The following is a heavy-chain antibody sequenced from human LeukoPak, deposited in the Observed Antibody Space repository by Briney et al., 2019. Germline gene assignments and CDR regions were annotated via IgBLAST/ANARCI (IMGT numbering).Heavy chain of an antibody. D-gene: IGHD3-3*01. Sequence: GGSLRLSCAASGFTFSSYAMSWVRQASGKGLEWVSAISGSGGSTYYADSVKGRFTISRDNSKNTLYLQMNSLRAEDTAKYYCTKDYCGRFCSAVWGQGTTVIVSS. V-gene: IGHV3-23*01. J-gene: IGHJ6*02. CDR2: ISGSGGST. CDR1: GFTFSSYA. CDR3: TKDYCGRFCSAV.